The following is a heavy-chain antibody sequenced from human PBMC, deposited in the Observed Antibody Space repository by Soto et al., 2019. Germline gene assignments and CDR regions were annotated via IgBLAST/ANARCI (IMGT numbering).Heavy chain of an antibody. CDR3: ARLSTSAGRRDLAC. V-gene: IGHV3-7*01. CDR2: MNQDGSES. J-gene: IGHJ4*02. CDR1: GFSLSSYW. Sequence: EVQLVESGGGLVKPGGSLRLSCAASGFSLSSYWMSWVRQAPGKGLEWVANMNQDGSESDYVGSVKGRFTFTRDNAKSSLYLQMNNLRAEDTAVYYCARLSTSAGRRDLACWGQGTLVTVSS.